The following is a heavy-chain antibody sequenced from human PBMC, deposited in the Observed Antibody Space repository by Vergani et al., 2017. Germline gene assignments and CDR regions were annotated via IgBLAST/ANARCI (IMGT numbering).Heavy chain of an antibody. CDR3: AQLVGDGYNGAGYFDL. CDR1: GFTFSSYA. J-gene: IGHJ2*01. CDR2: ISGSGSST. V-gene: IGHV3-23*01. D-gene: IGHD5-24*01. Sequence: EVQLLESGGGLVQPGGSLRLSCAASGFTFSSYAMSWVRQAAGKGLEWVSAISGSGSSTYYADSVKGRFTITRDNSTNTLYLQMSSRRAEDTAVYCCAQLVGDGYNGAGYFDLWGRGTLVTVSS.